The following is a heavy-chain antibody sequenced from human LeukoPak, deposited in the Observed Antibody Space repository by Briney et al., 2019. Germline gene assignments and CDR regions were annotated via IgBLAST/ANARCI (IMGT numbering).Heavy chain of an antibody. Sequence: GGSLTLSCAASGFTFSSYSMNWVRQAPGKGLEWISPISSSSSYIYYADSEKRRSTISRDNAKNSLYLQMNSLRAEDTAVYYCAREGRWSSGRQMPRGFEYWGQGTLVTVSS. CDR3: AREGRWSSGRQMPRGFEY. J-gene: IGHJ4*02. V-gene: IGHV3-21*01. CDR2: ISSSSSYI. CDR1: GFTFSSYS. D-gene: IGHD3-10*01.